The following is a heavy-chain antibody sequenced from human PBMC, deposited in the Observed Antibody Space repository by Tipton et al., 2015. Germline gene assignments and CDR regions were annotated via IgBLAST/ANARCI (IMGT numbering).Heavy chain of an antibody. V-gene: IGHV4-59*01. Sequence: LRLSCSVSGGSISTYYWSWIRQSPGKGLEWIGYIDGSGSPSYNPALKSRLTMSVDTSKKEFSLMLSSVTAADTAVYYCARAGMAHFDYWGQGTLVTVSS. CDR3: ARAGMAHFDY. CDR1: GGSISTYY. J-gene: IGHJ4*02. D-gene: IGHD5-24*01. CDR2: IDGSGSP.